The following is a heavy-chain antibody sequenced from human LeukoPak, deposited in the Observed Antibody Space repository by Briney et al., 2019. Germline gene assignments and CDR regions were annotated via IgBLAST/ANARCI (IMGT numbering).Heavy chain of an antibody. CDR2: VSIYNDNT. Sequence: GASVKVSCKASGYSFTDYDFSWVCQAPGQGLEWLGWVSIYNDNTNYAREFQDRITMTTDISTSTAYMELKSLTSDDTAVYFCARTGHYQFDSWGQGTLVTVSS. CDR3: ARTGHYQFDS. CDR1: GYSFTDYD. D-gene: IGHD3-9*01. V-gene: IGHV1-18*01. J-gene: IGHJ4*02.